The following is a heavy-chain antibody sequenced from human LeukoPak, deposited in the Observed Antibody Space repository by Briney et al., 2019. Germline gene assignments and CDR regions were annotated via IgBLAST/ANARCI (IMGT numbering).Heavy chain of an antibody. CDR3: ARVHIVGSPGCFDP. Sequence: GGSLRLSCAASGFTFSSYTMNWVRQAPGKGLEWVSSITSRSSYIYYADSVKGRFTISRDNAKNSLDLQMNSLRAEDTAVYYCARVHIVGSPGCFDPWGQGTLVTVSS. D-gene: IGHD1-26*01. V-gene: IGHV3-21*01. CDR2: ITSRSSYI. J-gene: IGHJ5*02. CDR1: GFTFSSYT.